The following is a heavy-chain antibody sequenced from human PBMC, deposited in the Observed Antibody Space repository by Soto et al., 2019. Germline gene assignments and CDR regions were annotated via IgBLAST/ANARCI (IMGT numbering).Heavy chain of an antibody. CDR3: ASNLIIVDTPGDDFDY. CDR1: GFTFSNYW. Sequence: EVQLVESGGGLVQPGGSLRLSCTTSGFTFSNYWMHWVRQAPGKGLMWVSRITYEGSYASYADSVKGRFIISRDNAKNTLNLKMNGLRAEDTAIYYCASNLIIVDTPGDDFDYWGQGTLVAVSS. CDR2: ITYEGSYA. D-gene: IGHD5-12*01. V-gene: IGHV3-74*03. J-gene: IGHJ4*02.